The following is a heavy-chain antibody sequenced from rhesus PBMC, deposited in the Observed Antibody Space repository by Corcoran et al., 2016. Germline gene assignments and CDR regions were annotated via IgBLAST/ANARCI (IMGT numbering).Heavy chain of an antibody. CDR2: IYGSGGST. D-gene: IGHD6-31*01. J-gene: IGHJ4*01. CDR1: GGSISGYYY. V-gene: IGHV4-73*01. Sequence: QVQLQQWGEGLVKPSETLSLTCAVYGGSISGYYYWSWIRQPPGKGLEWIGYIYGSGGSTESNPSRKSRITISIDTSKNQFSLMLSSVTAADTAVYYCARRGSGWTRDYWGQGVLVTVSS. CDR3: ARRGSGWTRDY.